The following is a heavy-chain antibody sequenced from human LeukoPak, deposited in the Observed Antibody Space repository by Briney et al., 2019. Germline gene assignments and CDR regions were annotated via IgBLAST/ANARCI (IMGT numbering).Heavy chain of an antibody. CDR2: ISNSGGST. Sequence: PGGSLRLSCAASGFTFNTYTMYWVRQAPGKGLEWVSGISNSGGSTYYADSVKGRFTISRDNSKNTLYLQMNSLRAEDTAVYYCVKDRVDGSGSQFDSWGQGSLVIVSS. V-gene: IGHV3-23*01. CDR3: VKDRVDGSGSQFDS. CDR1: GFTFNTYT. J-gene: IGHJ4*02. D-gene: IGHD3-10*01.